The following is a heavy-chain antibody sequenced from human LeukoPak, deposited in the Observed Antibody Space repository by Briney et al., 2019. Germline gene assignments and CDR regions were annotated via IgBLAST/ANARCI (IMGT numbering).Heavy chain of an antibody. J-gene: IGHJ4*02. CDR2: ISAYNGNT. CDR3: ARAGLITIFGVVTSYYFDY. V-gene: IGHV1-18*01. CDR1: GYTFTSYG. D-gene: IGHD3-3*01. Sequence: ASVKVSCKASGYTFTSYGISWVRPAPGQGLEWMGWISAYNGNTNYAQKLQGRVTMTTDTSTSTAYMELRSLRSDDTAVYYCARAGLITIFGVVTSYYFDYWGQGTLVTVSS.